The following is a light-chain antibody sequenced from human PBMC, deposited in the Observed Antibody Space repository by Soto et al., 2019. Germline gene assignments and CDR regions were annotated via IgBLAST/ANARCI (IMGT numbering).Light chain of an antibody. Sequence: QSVLTQPASVSGSPGKSITISCTGTSSDVGGYNYVSWYQQHPGKAPKLMIYEVSNRPSGVSNRFSGSKSGNTASLTISGXQADDESDYFCSSYTSSSLYVFGTGTKSPS. CDR1: SSDVGGYNY. CDR3: SSYTSSSLYV. V-gene: IGLV2-14*01. CDR2: EVS. J-gene: IGLJ1*01.